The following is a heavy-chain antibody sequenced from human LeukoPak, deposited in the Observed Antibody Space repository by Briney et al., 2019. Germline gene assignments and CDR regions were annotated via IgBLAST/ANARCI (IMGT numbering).Heavy chain of an antibody. CDR2: IWYDGRKS. CDR3: ARVSGHTSDF. CDR1: GFTFSSHG. J-gene: IGHJ4*02. V-gene: IGHV3-33*01. Sequence: GSSLRLSCAASGFTFSSHGIDCVRQAPGKGLEWVGVIWYDGRKSDYAESVKGRLTISRDNSKNTVDLQMNSLRVEATAVYYCARVSGHTSDFWGQGTLVTVSS. D-gene: IGHD3-10*01.